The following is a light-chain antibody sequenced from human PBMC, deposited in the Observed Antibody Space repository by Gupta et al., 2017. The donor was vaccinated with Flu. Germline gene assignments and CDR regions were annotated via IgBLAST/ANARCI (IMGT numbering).Light chain of an antibody. J-gene: IGKJ1*01. CDR1: QSLVHRNGNTY. V-gene: IGKV2-30*02. Sequence: PVTLGQPASISCRSSQSLVHRNGNTYLNWFQQRPGQSPRRLIYRVSKRDYGVPDRFSGSGSGTDFTLKSSRGEAEDVGVYYCRQGKYWKTFGQGTKVEIK. CDR2: RVS. CDR3: RQGKYWKT.